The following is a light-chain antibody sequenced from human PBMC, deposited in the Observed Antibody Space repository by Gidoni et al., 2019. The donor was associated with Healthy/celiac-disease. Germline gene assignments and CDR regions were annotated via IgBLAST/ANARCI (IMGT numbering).Light chain of an antibody. CDR3: QQRSNWPRT. CDR1: QSVSSY. CDR2: DAS. Sequence: ELVLPQSPATLSLSPGERATLSCRASQSVSSYLAWYQQKPGQAPRLLIYDASNGATGIPARFSGSGSGTDFTLTISSLEPEDFAVYYCQQRSNWPRTFGQGTKVEIK. V-gene: IGKV3-11*01. J-gene: IGKJ1*01.